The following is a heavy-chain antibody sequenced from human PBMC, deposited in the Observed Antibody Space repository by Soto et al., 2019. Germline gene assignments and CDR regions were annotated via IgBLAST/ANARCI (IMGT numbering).Heavy chain of an antibody. Sequence: VQLVESGGGLVQPGGSLRLSCAASGFTFSDYYMSWIRQAPGKGLEWVSYISSSGSTIYYADSVKGRFTISRDNAKNSLYLQMNSLRAEDTAVYYCASMYYDFWSGPNVPLDYWGQGTLVTVSS. CDR2: ISSSGSTI. J-gene: IGHJ4*02. D-gene: IGHD3-3*01. V-gene: IGHV3-11*01. CDR3: ASMYYDFWSGPNVPLDY. CDR1: GFTFSDYY.